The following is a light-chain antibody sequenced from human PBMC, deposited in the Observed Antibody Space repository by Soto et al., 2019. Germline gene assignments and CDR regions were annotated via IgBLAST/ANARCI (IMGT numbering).Light chain of an antibody. J-gene: IGKJ3*01. V-gene: IGKV3-20*01. CDR1: QSINSKS. CDR2: NTS. Sequence: EIVLTQSPGTLSLSPGEGATVSCRVSQSINSKSLVWYQRKFGQAPRLLIYNTSSRATCILDRFSGSGSGKDFTLSISRLEPDDFAVYYCQHYGGSFIFGPGTKVDFK. CDR3: QHYGGSFI.